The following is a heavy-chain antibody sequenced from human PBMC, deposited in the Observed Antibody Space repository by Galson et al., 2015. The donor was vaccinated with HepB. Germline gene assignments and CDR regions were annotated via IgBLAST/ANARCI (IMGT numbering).Heavy chain of an antibody. Sequence: TLSLTCTVSGGSISTYYWNWIRQPPGKGLEWIGVVYSSGSTNSNPSLKSRVTISVDTSTNQFSLKLSSVTAADTAVYYCASEVLWFGDSPHAFDMWGQGTMVTVSS. CDR1: GGSISTYY. D-gene: IGHD3-10*01. CDR2: VYSSGST. J-gene: IGHJ3*02. CDR3: ASEVLWFGDSPHAFDM. V-gene: IGHV4-59*01.